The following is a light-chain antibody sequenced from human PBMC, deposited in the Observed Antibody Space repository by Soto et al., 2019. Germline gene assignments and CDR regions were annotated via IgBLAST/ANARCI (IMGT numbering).Light chain of an antibody. V-gene: IGKV3-15*01. J-gene: IGKJ4*01. CDR3: QQRRNWPLT. Sequence: EIVMTQSPGTLSVSPGERATLSCRASQGIGTNLAWYQQRPGQAPRLLIYAASSRATDIPARFTGRGSGTEFTLTISSLEPEDFTVYYCQQRRNWPLTFGGGTKVEIK. CDR2: AAS. CDR1: QGIGTN.